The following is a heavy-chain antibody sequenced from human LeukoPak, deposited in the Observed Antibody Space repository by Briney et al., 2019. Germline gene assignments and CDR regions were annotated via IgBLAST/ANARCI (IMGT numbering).Heavy chain of an antibody. CDR2: IYYSGST. D-gene: IGHD3-9*01. CDR1: GGSISSYY. Sequence: KSSETLSLTSTVSGGSISSYYWSWIRQPPGKGLEWIGYIYYSGSTNYNPSLKSRAAISVDTSKEQFSLKLSSVTAADTAVYYCASSRNDILTGYNPYAFDIWGQGTMVTVSS. CDR3: ASSRNDILTGYNPYAFDI. V-gene: IGHV4-59*01. J-gene: IGHJ3*02.